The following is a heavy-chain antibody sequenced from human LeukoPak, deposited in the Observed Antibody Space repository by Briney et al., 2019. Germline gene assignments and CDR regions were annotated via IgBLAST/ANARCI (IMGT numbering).Heavy chain of an antibody. J-gene: IGHJ4*02. CDR2: ISYDGSNK. V-gene: IGHV3-30*18. Sequence: GGSLRLSCAASGFTFSSYGMHWVRQAPGKGLEWVAVISYDGSNKYYADSVKGRFTISRDNAKNSLYLQMNSLRAEDTALYYCAKDGHKYSYGHRGFDYWGQGTLVTVSS. D-gene: IGHD5-18*01. CDR3: AKDGHKYSYGHRGFDY. CDR1: GFTFSSYG.